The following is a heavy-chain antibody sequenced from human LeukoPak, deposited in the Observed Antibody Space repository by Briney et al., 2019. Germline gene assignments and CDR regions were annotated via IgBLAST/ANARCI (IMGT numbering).Heavy chain of an antibody. CDR1: GFTFSDYY. CDR3: AREGVYARGAPYYYYYYYMDV. V-gene: IGHV3-11*04. J-gene: IGHJ6*03. CDR2: ISSSGSTI. Sequence: GGSLRLSCAASGFTFSDYYMSWIRQAPGKGLEWVSYISSSGSTIYYADSVKGRFTISRDNAKNSLYLQMNSLRAEDTAVYYCAREGVYARGAPYYYYYYYMDVWGKGTTVTVSS. D-gene: IGHD2-8*01.